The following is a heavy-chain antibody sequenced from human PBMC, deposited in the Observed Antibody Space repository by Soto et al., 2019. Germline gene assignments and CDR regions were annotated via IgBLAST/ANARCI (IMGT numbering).Heavy chain of an antibody. CDR3: ARAWYCSSTSCYKPFDY. CDR2: INAGNGNT. CDR1: GYTFTSYA. Sequence: ASVKVSCKASGYTFTSYAMHWVRQAPGQRLEWMGWINAGNGNTKYSQKFQGRVTITRDTSASTAYMELSSLRSEDTAVYYCARAWYCSSTSCYKPFDYWGQGNLVTVSS. J-gene: IGHJ4*02. V-gene: IGHV1-3*01. D-gene: IGHD2-2*01.